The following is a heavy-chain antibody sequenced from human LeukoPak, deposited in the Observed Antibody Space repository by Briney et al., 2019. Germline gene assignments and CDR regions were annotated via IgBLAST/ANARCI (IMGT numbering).Heavy chain of an antibody. CDR3: AEDFSSGYDSVY. D-gene: IGHD5-12*01. V-gene: IGHV3-9*01. CDR2: ISWNSGSI. CDR1: GFTFDDYA. Sequence: GRSLRLSCAASGFTFDDYAMHWVRQAPGKGLEWVSGISWNSGSIAYADSVKGRFTISRDNAKNSLYLQMNSLRVEDTALYYCAEDFSSGYDSVYWGQGTLVTVSS. J-gene: IGHJ4*02.